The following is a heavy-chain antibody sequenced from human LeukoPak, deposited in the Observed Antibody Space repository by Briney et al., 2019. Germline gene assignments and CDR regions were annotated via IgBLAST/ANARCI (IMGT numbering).Heavy chain of an antibody. D-gene: IGHD3-10*01. CDR1: GYTFSSYW. Sequence: KVSCKGSGYTFSSYWIGWVRQMPGKGLEWMGIIYPDDSDTRYSPSFQGQVTISADKSISTAYLQWSSLKASDTAMYYCARLLFSGTYYEYYFDYWGQGTLVTVSS. CDR2: IYPDDSDT. V-gene: IGHV5-51*01. CDR3: ARLLFSGTYYEYYFDY. J-gene: IGHJ4*02.